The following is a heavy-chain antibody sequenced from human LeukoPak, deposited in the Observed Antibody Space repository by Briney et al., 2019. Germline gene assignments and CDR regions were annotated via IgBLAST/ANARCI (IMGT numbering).Heavy chain of an antibody. CDR3: GMSGDRVPLQDDVFDV. CDR2: IYPGDSGP. Sequence: GESLKISCKVSGYSFTSYCIGWVRQMPGKGLELMGIIYPGDSGPTYSPPFQGQVTIPVDKSINTAYLQWSSLQASDAAMYYCGMSGDRVPLQDDVFDVWGQGTMVTVST. CDR1: GYSFTSYC. J-gene: IGHJ3*01. D-gene: IGHD1-26*01. V-gene: IGHV5-51*01.